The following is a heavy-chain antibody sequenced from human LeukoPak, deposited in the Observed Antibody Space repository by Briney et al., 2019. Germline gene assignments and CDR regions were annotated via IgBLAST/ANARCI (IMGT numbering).Heavy chain of an antibody. V-gene: IGHV3-11*01. Sequence: PGGSLSLSCAASGFTFSDYYTSWIRQAPGKGLEWLSYMSSSGSIIWYADSVKGRFTISRDNAKNSLYLQMNSLRAEDTAVYYCANGYSYVRTYWGQGTLVTVSS. D-gene: IGHD5-18*01. CDR2: MSSSGSII. CDR1: GFTFSDYY. CDR3: ANGYSYVRTY. J-gene: IGHJ4*02.